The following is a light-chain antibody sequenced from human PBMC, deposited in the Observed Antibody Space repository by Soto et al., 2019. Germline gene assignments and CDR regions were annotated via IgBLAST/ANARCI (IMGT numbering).Light chain of an antibody. J-gene: IGKJ1*01. CDR2: ASS. V-gene: IGKV1-9*01. Sequence: IQLTQSPSSLSVSVGDRVTVTCRASQGIGTYLVWYQQKSGKAPTVLIYASSTLQTGVPSRFSGSGSGTDFSLTISSLHPEDVATYYCQQVDSYPRTFGQGTKVEIK. CDR1: QGIGTY. CDR3: QQVDSYPRT.